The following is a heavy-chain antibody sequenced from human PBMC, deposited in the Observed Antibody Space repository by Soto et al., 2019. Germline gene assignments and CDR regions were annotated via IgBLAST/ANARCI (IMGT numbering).Heavy chain of an antibody. D-gene: IGHD6-13*01. CDR2: ISYDGSNK. Sequence: GGSLRLSCAASGFTFSSYGMHWVRQAPGKGLEWVAVISYDGSNKYYADSVKGRFTISRDNSKDTLYLQMNSLRAEDTAVYYCAKGYSSSWYFVHADHWGQGTLVTVSS. CDR1: GFTFSSYG. V-gene: IGHV3-30*18. J-gene: IGHJ4*02. CDR3: AKGYSSSWYFVHADH.